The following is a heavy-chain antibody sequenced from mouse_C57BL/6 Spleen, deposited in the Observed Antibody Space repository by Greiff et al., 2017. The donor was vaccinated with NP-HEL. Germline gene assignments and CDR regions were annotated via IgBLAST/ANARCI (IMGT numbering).Heavy chain of an antibody. CDR1: GFTFSNYW. J-gene: IGHJ1*03. Sequence: EVKVIESGGGLVQPGGSMKLSCVASGFTFSNYWMNWVRQSPEKGLEWVAQIRLKSDNYATHYAESVKGRFTISRDDSKSSVYLQMNNLRAEDTGIYYCTGLDYGSFDVWGTGTTVTVSS. CDR3: TGLDYGSFDV. V-gene: IGHV6-3*01. CDR2: IRLKSDNYAT. D-gene: IGHD1-1*01.